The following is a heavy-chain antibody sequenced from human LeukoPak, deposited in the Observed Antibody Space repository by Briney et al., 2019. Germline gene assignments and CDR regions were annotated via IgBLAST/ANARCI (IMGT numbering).Heavy chain of an antibody. V-gene: IGHV3-30*18. CDR2: ISYDGSNK. Sequence: PGGSLRLSCAASGLTFSSYGMHWVRQAPGKGLEWVAVISYDGSNKYYADSVKGRFTISRDNSKNTLYLQMNSLRAEDTAVYYCAKVPRDGYNYLDYWGQGTLVTVSS. D-gene: IGHD5-24*01. CDR1: GLTFSSYG. CDR3: AKVPRDGYNYLDY. J-gene: IGHJ4*02.